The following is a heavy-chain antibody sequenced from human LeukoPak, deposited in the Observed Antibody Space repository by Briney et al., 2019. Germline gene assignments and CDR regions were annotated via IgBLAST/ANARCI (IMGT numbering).Heavy chain of an antibody. D-gene: IGHD3-22*01. CDR2: IDWDDDK. Sequence: SGPTLVNPTQTLTLTCTFSGFSLRTSEMRVSWIRQPPGKALEWLARIDWDDDKFFSTSLKTRLTISKDTSKNQMVLTMTNMDPVNTATCYCARQGYYDSSGHYYLDYWGQGTLVTVSS. J-gene: IGHJ4*02. CDR1: GFSLRTSEMR. CDR3: ARQGYYDSSGHYYLDY. V-gene: IGHV2-70*04.